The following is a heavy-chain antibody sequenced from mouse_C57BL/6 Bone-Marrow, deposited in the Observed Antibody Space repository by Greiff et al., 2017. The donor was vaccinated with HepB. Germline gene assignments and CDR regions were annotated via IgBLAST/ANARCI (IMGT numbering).Heavy chain of an antibody. J-gene: IGHJ2*01. CDR3: ARPVVGGDFDY. V-gene: IGHV1-72*01. CDR2: IDPNSGGT. Sequence: QVQLKQPGAELVKPGASVKLSCKASGYTFTSYWMHWVKQRPGRGLEWIGRIDPNSGGTKCNEKFKSKATLTVDKPSSTAYMQLSSLTSEDSAVYYCARPVVGGDFDYWGQGTTLTVSS. D-gene: IGHD1-1*01. CDR1: GYTFTSYW.